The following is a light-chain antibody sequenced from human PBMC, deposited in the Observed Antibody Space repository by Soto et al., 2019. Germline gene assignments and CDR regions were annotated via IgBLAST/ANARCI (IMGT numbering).Light chain of an antibody. CDR1: ISNIASNY. J-gene: IGLJ1*01. CDR3: AAWDDSLGGQV. V-gene: IGLV1-47*01. CDR2: RNN. Sequence: QSVLTQPPSASGTPGQRVTISCSGSISNIASNYVFWYQHFPGTAPKLLIYRNNQRPSGVPDRFSGSKSGTSASLTIGGLRSEDEADYYCAAWDDSLGGQVFGTGTKLTVL.